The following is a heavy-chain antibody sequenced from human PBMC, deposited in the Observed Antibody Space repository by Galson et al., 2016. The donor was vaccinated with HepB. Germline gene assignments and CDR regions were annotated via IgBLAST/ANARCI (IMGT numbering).Heavy chain of an antibody. V-gene: IGHV4-30-2*06. Sequence: TLSLTCAISGGSINSGASSWSWIRQSPGKGLEWIGHIFPSGSSYYNPSLKSRVIISLDMSKNQFSLEMSSVTAADTAVYYCARSELGIFDYWGQGTLVTVSS. CDR3: ARSELGIFDY. J-gene: IGHJ4*02. D-gene: IGHD7-27*01. CDR2: IFPSGSS. CDR1: GGSINSGASS.